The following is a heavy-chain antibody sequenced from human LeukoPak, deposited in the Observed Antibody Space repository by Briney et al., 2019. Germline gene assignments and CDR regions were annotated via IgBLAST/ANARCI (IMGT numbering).Heavy chain of an antibody. CDR2: IYYSGST. CDR3: ARQYSYGSNFDY. D-gene: IGHD5-18*01. V-gene: IGHV4-59*08. CDR1: GGSISSYY. Sequence: SETLSLTCTVSGGSISSYYWSWIRQPPGKGLEWIGYIYYSGSTNYNPSLKSRVTISVDTSKNQFSLKLSSVTAADTAVYYCARQYSYGSNFDYWGQGTLVTVSS. J-gene: IGHJ4*02.